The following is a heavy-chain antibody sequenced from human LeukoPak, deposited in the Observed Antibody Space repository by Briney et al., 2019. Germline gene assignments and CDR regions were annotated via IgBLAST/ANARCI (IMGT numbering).Heavy chain of an antibody. D-gene: IGHD1-26*01. CDR3: ARDQSGTYCVDY. CDR2: ISYDGSAK. Sequence: PGGSLRLSCATPGFTFSSYAIHWVRQAPGKGLEWVAFISYDGSAKYYADSVKGRFTISRDSSKNTVYLQKNNLRAEDTALYYCARDQSGTYCVDYWGQGTLVTVSS. CDR1: GFTFSSYA. V-gene: IGHV3-30*04. J-gene: IGHJ4*02.